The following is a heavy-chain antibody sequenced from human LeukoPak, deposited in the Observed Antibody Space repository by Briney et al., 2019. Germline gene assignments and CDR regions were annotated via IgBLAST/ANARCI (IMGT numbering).Heavy chain of an antibody. CDR1: GFSFSDCW. Sequence: TGGSLRLSCAASGFSFSDCWMNWVRQAPGKGLEWVASIKHDGSEKYYVDSVRGRFTISRDNTMNSLYLQMSSLRAEDTAVYYCATDRGWRTSGYYLYYFEYWGQGTLVTFSS. D-gene: IGHD3-3*01. CDR3: ATDRGWRTSGYYLYYFEY. J-gene: IGHJ4*02. CDR2: IKHDGSEK. V-gene: IGHV3-7*01.